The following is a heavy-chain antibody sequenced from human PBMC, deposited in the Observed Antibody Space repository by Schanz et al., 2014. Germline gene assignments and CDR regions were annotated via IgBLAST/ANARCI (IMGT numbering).Heavy chain of an antibody. CDR2: IIPILGIA. Sequence: QVLQVQSGSELKKPGTSVKVSCKASGGTFNSYTINWVRQAPGQGLEWMGRIIPILGIANYAQKFQGRVTITADRSTSTAYMELSSLRSEDTAVYYCARDDRAYYYGMDVWGQGTTVTVSS. D-gene: IGHD3-22*01. CDR3: ARDDRAYYYGMDV. CDR1: GGTFNSYT. V-gene: IGHV1-69*08. J-gene: IGHJ6*02.